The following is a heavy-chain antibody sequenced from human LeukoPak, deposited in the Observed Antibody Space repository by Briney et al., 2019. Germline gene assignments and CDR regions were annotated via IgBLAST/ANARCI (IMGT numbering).Heavy chain of an antibody. Sequence: GGSLRLSCAASGFTFSSYSMNWVRQAPGKGLEWVSYISSSSSTIYYADSVKGRFTISRDNAKNSLYLQMNSLRAEDTAVYYCASAPLVGATTGWFDPWGQGTLVTVSS. J-gene: IGHJ5*02. V-gene: IGHV3-48*01. CDR2: ISSSSSTI. CDR1: GFTFSSYS. D-gene: IGHD1-26*01. CDR3: ASAPLVGATTGWFDP.